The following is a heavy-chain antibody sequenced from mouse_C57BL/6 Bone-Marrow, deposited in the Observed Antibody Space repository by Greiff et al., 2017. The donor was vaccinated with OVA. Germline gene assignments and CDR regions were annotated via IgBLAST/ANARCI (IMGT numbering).Heavy chain of an antibody. CDR1: GFTFSSYA. J-gene: IGHJ2*01. V-gene: IGHV5-4*03. Sequence: EVMLVESGGGLVKPGGSLKLSCAASGFTFSSYAMSWVRQTPEKRLEWVATISDGGSYTYYPDNVKGRFTISRDNAKNNLYLQMSHLKSEDTAMYYCAMDSYYFDYWGQGTTFTVSS. CDR3: AMDSYYFDY. CDR2: ISDGGSYT.